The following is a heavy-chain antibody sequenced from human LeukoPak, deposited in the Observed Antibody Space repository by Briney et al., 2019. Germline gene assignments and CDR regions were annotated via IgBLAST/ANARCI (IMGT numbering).Heavy chain of an antibody. CDR1: GDSFRSSLYY. J-gene: IGHJ4*02. CDR2: ISYTGNT. V-gene: IGHV4-39*07. D-gene: IGHD3-16*01. CDR3: AENPHHDDDADEGFDY. Sequence: PSETLSLTCTVSGDSFRSSLYYWGWIRQPPGKGLEWIGQISYTGNTYYNPSLKSRVTISLDTSKNQFSLNLSSVTAADTAIYYCAENPHHDDDADEGFDYWGQGTLVTVSS.